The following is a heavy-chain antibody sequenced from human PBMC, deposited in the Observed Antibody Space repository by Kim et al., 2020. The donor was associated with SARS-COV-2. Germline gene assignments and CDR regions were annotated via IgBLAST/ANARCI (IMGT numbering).Heavy chain of an antibody. V-gene: IGHV3-21*01. CDR2: ISSSSSYI. D-gene: IGHD5-12*01. Sequence: GGSLRLSCAASGFTFSSYSMNWVRQAPGKGLEWVSSISSSSSYIYYADSVKGRFTISRDNAKNSLYLQMNSLRAEDTAVYYCARDLYSGYDPGDYWGQGTLVTVSS. CDR1: GFTFSSYS. CDR3: ARDLYSGYDPGDY. J-gene: IGHJ4*02.